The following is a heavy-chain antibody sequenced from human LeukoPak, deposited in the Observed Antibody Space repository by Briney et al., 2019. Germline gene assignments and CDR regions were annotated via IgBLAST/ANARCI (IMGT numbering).Heavy chain of an antibody. CDR2: IYYSGST. CDR1: GGSISSSNYY. CDR3: ARDREGYCSGGSCQLYYFDY. Sequence: PSETLSLTCTVSGGSISSSNYYWGWIRQPPGKGLEWIGSIYYSGSTYYNPSLKSRVTISVVTSKNQFSLKLSSVTAADTAVYYCARDREGYCSGGSCQLYYFDYWGQGTLVTVSS. J-gene: IGHJ4*02. D-gene: IGHD2-15*01. V-gene: IGHV4-39*07.